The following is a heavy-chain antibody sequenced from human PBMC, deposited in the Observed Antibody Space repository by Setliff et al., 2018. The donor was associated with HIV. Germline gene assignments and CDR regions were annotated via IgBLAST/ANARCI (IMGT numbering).Heavy chain of an antibody. CDR1: GFTFSSYW. CDR3: VKSASWDLRGWIH. J-gene: IGHJ4*02. CDR2: INSDGSST. D-gene: IGHD6-19*01. Sequence: GGSLRLSCAASGFTFSSYWMHWVRQAPGKGLVWVSRINSDGSSTSYADSVKGRFTISRDNAKNTLYLQMNSLRAEDTAVYYCVKSASWDLRGWIHWGQGTPVTVSS. V-gene: IGHV3-74*01.